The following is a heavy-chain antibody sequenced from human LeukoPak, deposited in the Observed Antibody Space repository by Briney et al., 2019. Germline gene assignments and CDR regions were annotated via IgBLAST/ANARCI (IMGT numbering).Heavy chain of an antibody. CDR2: IYHSGST. V-gene: IGHV4-30-2*01. J-gene: IGHJ4*02. Sequence: SQTLSLTCTVSGGSLSSGGYYWSWIRQPPGKGLEWIGYIYHSGSTYYNPSLKSRVTISVDRSKNQFSLKLSSVTAADTAVYYCARADYDSSGYLFYYFDYWGQGTLVTVSS. CDR1: GGSLSSGGYY. CDR3: ARADYDSSGYLFYYFDY. D-gene: IGHD3-22*01.